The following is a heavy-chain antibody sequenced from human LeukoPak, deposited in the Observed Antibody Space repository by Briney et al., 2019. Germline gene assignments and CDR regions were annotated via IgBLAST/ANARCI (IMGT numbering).Heavy chain of an antibody. V-gene: IGHV3-23*01. CDR1: GFTFSSYA. Sequence: GGSLRLSCAASGFTFSSYAMSWVRQAPGKGLEWVSAISGSGGSTYYADSVKGRFTISRDNAKNSLYLQMNSLRAEDTAVYYCARDIVRSSSYDSSGYYFRPVDYWGQGTLVTVSS. CDR2: ISGSGGST. D-gene: IGHD3-22*01. J-gene: IGHJ4*02. CDR3: ARDIVRSSSYDSSGYYFRPVDY.